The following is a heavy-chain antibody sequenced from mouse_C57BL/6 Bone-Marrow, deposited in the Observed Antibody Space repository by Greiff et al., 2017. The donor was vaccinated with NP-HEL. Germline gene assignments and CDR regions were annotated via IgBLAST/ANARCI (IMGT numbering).Heavy chain of an antibody. Sequence: QVHVKQSGAELVRPGASVKLSCKASGYTFTDYYINWVKQRPGQGLEWIARIYPGSGNTYYNEKFKGKATLTAEKSSSTAYMQLSSLTSEDSAVYFCASGYGSQAWFAYWGQGTLVTVSA. D-gene: IGHD1-1*01. CDR3: ASGYGSQAWFAY. CDR1: GYTFTDYY. CDR2: IYPGSGNT. V-gene: IGHV1-76*01. J-gene: IGHJ3*01.